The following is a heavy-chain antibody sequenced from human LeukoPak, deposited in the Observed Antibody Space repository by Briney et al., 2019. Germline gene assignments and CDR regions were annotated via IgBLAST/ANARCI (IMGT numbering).Heavy chain of an antibody. V-gene: IGHV1-8*02. J-gene: IGHJ3*02. CDR2: MNPNSGNT. CDR1: GYTFTSYG. D-gene: IGHD2-15*01. CDR3: ARESLYCSGGSCYGGGAFDI. Sequence: ASVKVSCKASGYTFTSYGISWVRQATGQGLEWMGWMNPNSGNTGYAQKFQGRVTMTRNTSISTAYMELSSLRSEDTAVYYCARESLYCSGGSCYGGGAFDIWGQGTMVTVSS.